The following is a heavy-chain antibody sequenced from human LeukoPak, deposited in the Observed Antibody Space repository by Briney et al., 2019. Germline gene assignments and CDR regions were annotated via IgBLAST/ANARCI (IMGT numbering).Heavy chain of an antibody. J-gene: IGHJ4*02. CDR1: GYSFTSYW. V-gene: IGHV5-51*01. D-gene: IGHD5-18*01. Sequence: GESLKISCKGSGYSFTSYWIGWVRQMPGKGLEWMGIIYPGDSDTRYSPSFQGQVTISADKSISAAYLQWSSLKASDTAMYYCARTQNVDTAMVRYYFDYWGQGTLVTVSS. CDR2: IYPGDSDT. CDR3: ARTQNVDTAMVRYYFDY.